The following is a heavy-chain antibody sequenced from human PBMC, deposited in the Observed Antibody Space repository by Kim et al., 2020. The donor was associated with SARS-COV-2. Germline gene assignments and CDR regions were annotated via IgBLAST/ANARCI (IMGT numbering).Heavy chain of an antibody. D-gene: IGHD6-19*01. CDR3: AKRGSGNYGIDV. J-gene: IGHJ6*02. V-gene: IGHV3-30*02. Sequence: YAESGKGRFTISRDNSKNTLYLQMNSLRPEDTAVYYCAKRGSGNYGIDVWGQGTTVTVSS.